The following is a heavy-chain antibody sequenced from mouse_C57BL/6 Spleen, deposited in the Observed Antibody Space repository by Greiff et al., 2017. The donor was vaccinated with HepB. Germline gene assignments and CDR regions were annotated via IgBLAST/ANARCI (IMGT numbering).Heavy chain of an antibody. J-gene: IGHJ4*01. CDR2: INPNYGTT. CDR3: ARWLLPSGYAMDY. D-gene: IGHD2-3*01. CDR1: GYSFTDYN. Sequence: EVKLQESGPELVKPGASVKISCKASGYSFTDYNMNWVKQSNGKSLEWIGVINPNYGTTSYNQKFKGKATLTVDHSSSTAYMQLNSLTSEDSAVYYCARWLLPSGYAMDYWGQGTSVTVSS. V-gene: IGHV1-39*01.